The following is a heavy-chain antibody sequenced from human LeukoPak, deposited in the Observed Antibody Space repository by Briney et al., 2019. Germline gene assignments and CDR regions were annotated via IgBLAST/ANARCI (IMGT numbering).Heavy chain of an antibody. CDR2: ISSSSSYI. CDR3: ARDRWAYSGYDH. V-gene: IGHV3-21*01. D-gene: IGHD5-12*01. CDR1: GFTFSSYS. Sequence: GGSLRLSCAASGFTFSSYSMNWVRQAPGKGLEWVSSISSSSSYIYYADSVKGRFTISRGNAKNSLYLQMNSLRAEDTAVYYCARDRWAYSGYDHWGQGTLVTVSS. J-gene: IGHJ5*02.